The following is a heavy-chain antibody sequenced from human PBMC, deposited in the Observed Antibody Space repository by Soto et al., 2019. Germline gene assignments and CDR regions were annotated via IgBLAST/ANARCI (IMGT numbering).Heavy chain of an antibody. V-gene: IGHV3-30*18. Sequence: GGSLRLFCAASGFTFSSYGMHWVRQAPGKGLEWVAVISYDGSNKYYADSVKGRFTISRDNSKNTLYLQMNSLRAEDTAVYYCAKDISYDYQPHFDYWGQGTLVTVSS. D-gene: IGHD5-12*01. CDR3: AKDISYDYQPHFDY. CDR2: ISYDGSNK. J-gene: IGHJ4*02. CDR1: GFTFSSYG.